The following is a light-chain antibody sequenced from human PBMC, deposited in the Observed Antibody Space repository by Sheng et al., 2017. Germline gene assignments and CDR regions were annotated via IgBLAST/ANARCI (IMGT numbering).Light chain of an antibody. CDR3: AAWDDSLSGWV. J-gene: IGLJ3*02. Sequence: QSVLTQPPSASGTPGQRVTISCSGSSSNIGSNYVYWYQQLPGTAPKLLIYRNNQRPSGVPDRFSGSKSGTSASLAISGLRSEDEADYYCAAWDDSLSGWVFGRRDQADRP. CDR1: SSNIGSNY. CDR2: RNN. V-gene: IGLV1-47*01.